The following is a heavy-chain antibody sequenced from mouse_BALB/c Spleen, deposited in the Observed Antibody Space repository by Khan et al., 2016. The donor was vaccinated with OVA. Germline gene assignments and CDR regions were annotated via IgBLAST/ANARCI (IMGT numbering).Heavy chain of an antibody. CDR2: IWSGGST. Sequence: QMQLEESGPGLVAPSQSLSITCTVSGFSLSRYSVYWVRQPPGKGLEWLGMIWSGGSTDYNSALKSRLSISKDNSKSQVFLKMNSLQSDDTAMYYCARNRDGGSYWYFDVWGAGTTVTVSS. CDR1: GFSLSRYS. D-gene: IGHD3-3*01. J-gene: IGHJ1*01. V-gene: IGHV2-6-4*01. CDR3: ARNRDGGSYWYFDV.